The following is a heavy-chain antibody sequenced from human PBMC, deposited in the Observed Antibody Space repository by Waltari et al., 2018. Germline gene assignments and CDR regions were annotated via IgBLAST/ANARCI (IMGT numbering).Heavy chain of an antibody. CDR2: FNPKNGDS. J-gene: IGHJ5*02. CDR1: GYAFTDLP. V-gene: IGHV1-2*02. Sequence: QEQLVQSGSEVKKPGASVRVSCQASGYAFTDLPLHWFRQTPGQGFEWMGWFNPKNGDSNSAEKFLGRVTMTRDTSINTVYLDLSGLRSDDTAVFFCARDPGPIVGAPDLWGQGTLVTVSS. CDR3: ARDPGPIVGAPDL. D-gene: IGHD1-26*01.